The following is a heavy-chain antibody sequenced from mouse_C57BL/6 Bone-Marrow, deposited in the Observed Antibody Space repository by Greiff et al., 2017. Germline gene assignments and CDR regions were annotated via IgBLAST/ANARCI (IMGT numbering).Heavy chain of an antibody. V-gene: IGHV1-64*01. CDR2: IHPNSGST. CDR1: GYTFTSYW. J-gene: IGHJ2*01. D-gene: IGHD4-1*01. CDR3: ARRGGTSDY. Sequence: QVQLQQPGAELVKPGASVKLSCKASGYTFTSYWMPWVKQRPGQGLEWIGMIHPNSGSTNYNEKFKSKATLTVDKSSSTAYRHLSSLTSEASAVXYCARRGGTSDYWGQGTTLTVSS.